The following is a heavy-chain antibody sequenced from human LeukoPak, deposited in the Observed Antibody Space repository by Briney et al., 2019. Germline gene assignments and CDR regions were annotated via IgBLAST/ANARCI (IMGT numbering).Heavy chain of an antibody. V-gene: IGHV1-69*05. CDR1: GGTFSSYA. D-gene: IGHD6-13*01. CDR3: ARGSDSSGWYNWFDP. J-gene: IGHJ5*02. CDR2: IIPIFGTA. Sequence: SVKVSCKASGGTFSSYAISWVRQAPGQGLEWMGGIIPIFGTADYAQKFQGRVTITTDESTSTAHMEVSSLRSEDTAVYYCARGSDSSGWYNWFDPWGQGTLVTVSS.